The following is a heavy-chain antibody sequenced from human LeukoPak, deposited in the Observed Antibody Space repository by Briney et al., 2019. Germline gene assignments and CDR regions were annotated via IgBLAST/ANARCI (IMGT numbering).Heavy chain of an antibody. V-gene: IGHV3-30-3*01. Sequence: GGSLRLSCAASGFTFSSYAMHWVRQAPGKGLEWVAVISYDGSNKYYADSVKGRFTISRDNSKNTLYLQMNSLRAEDTAVYYCAGRELTGYEGGFDYWGQGTLVTVSS. CDR3: AGRELTGYEGGFDY. CDR2: ISYDGSNK. D-gene: IGHD7-27*01. CDR1: GFTFSSYA. J-gene: IGHJ4*02.